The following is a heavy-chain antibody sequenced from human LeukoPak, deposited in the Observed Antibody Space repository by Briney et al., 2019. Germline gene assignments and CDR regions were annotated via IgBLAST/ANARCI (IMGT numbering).Heavy chain of an antibody. V-gene: IGHV1-18*04. CDR3: ARDSVTGYSSGWACFDY. CDR1: GYTFTGYY. CDR2: ISAYNGNT. J-gene: IGHJ4*02. D-gene: IGHD6-19*01. Sequence: GASVKVSCKASGYTFTGYYMHWVRQAPGQGLEWMGWISAYNGNTNYAQKLQGRVTMTTDTSTSTAYMELRSLRSDDTAVYYCARDSVTGYSSGWACFDYWGQGTLVTVSS.